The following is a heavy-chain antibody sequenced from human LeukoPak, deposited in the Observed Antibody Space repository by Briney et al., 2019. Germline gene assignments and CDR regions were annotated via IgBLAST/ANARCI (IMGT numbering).Heavy chain of an antibody. D-gene: IGHD1-26*01. CDR3: ARDPPRGSYRYYYYYYMDV. J-gene: IGHJ6*03. V-gene: IGHV1-2*02. CDR2: INPNSGGT. CDR1: GYTFTGYY. Sequence: ASVKVSCKASGYTFTGYYMHWVRQAPGQGLEWMGWINPNSGGTNYAQKFQGRVTMTRDTSISTAYMELSRLRSDDTAVYYCARDPPRGSYRYYYYYYMDVWGKGTTVTVSS.